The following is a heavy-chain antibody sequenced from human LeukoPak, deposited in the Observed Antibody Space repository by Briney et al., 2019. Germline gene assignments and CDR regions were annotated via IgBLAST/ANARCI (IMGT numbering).Heavy chain of an antibody. Sequence: GGSLRLSCAASGFTFDDYAMHWVRQAPGKGLEWVSGISWNSGSIGYADSVKGRFTISRDNAKNSLYLQMNSLRAEDTAVYYCAGHEVGWGQGTLVTVSS. V-gene: IGHV3-9*01. J-gene: IGHJ4*02. CDR1: GFTFDDYA. CDR3: AGHEVG. CDR2: ISWNSGSI.